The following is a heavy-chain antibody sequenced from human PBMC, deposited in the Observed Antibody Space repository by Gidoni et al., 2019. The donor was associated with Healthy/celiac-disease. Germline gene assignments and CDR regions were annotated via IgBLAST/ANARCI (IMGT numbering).Heavy chain of an antibody. CDR2: GSGGST. CDR3: AKDSPSDGGPDWYFDL. Sequence: GSGGSTYYADSVKGRFTISRDNSKNTLYLQMNSLRAEDTAVYYCAKDSPSDGGPDWYFDLWGRGTLVTVSS. J-gene: IGHJ2*01. V-gene: IGHV3-23*01. D-gene: IGHD3-10*01.